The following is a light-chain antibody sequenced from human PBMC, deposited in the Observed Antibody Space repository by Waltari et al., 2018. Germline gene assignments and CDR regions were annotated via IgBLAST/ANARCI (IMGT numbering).Light chain of an antibody. CDR1: PSVFLNSNNKNY. CDR3: QQYYSLPWT. V-gene: IGKV4-1*01. J-gene: IGKJ1*01. Sequence: DIVMTHSPDSLAVSLGERATINCKSSPSVFLNSNNKNYLAWYQQKPGQPPKLLIYWASTRESGVPDRFSGSGSGTDFTLTISSLQAEDVAVYYCQQYYSLPWTFGQGTTVEIK. CDR2: WAS.